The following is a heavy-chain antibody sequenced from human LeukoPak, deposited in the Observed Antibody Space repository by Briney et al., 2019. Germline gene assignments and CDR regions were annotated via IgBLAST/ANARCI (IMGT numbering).Heavy chain of an antibody. CDR1: GFTFDDYG. D-gene: IGHD3-10*01. CDR2: ISGDGGST. J-gene: IGHJ6*02. CDR3: AKENYYGSGSQYYYYGMDV. V-gene: IGHV3-43*02. Sequence: GGSLRLSCAASGFTFDDYGMHWVRQAPGKGLEWVSLISGDGGSTYYADSVKGRFTISRDNSKNSLYLQLNSLRTEDTALYYCAKENYYGSGSQYYYYGMDVWGQGTTVTVSS.